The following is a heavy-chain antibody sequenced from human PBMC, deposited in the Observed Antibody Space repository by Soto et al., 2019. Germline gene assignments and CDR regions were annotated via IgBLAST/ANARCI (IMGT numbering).Heavy chain of an antibody. J-gene: IGHJ4*02. V-gene: IGHV3-11*01. CDR1: GFTFSDYY. D-gene: IGHD6-19*01. Sequence: PGGSLRLSCAVSGFTFSDYYMTWIRQAPGKGLEWVSYINTLSSAIYYADSVKGRFTISRDNAKNSLYLQMNSLRAEDTAVYYCARRLQWQLRPLDSWGRGTLVTVSS. CDR3: ARRLQWQLRPLDS. CDR2: INTLSSAI.